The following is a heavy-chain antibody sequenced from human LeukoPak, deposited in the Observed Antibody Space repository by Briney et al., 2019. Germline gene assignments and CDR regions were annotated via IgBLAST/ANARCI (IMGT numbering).Heavy chain of an antibody. J-gene: IGHJ4*02. CDR3: ARGEDAYCSSTSCSSLDY. CDR1: GGSFSGYY. CDR2: INHSGST. Sequence: PSETLSLTCAVYGGSFSGYYWSWIRQPPGKGLEWIGEINHSGSTNYNPSLKSRVTISVDTSKNQFSLKLSSVTAADTAVYYCARGEDAYCSSTSCSSLDYWGQGTLATVSS. V-gene: IGHV4-34*01. D-gene: IGHD2-2*01.